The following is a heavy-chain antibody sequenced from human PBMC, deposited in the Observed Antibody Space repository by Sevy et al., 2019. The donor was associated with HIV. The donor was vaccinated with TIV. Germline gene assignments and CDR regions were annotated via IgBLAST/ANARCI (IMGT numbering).Heavy chain of an antibody. J-gene: IGHJ3*02. Sequence: GGSLRLSCAASGFTFSSYAMHWVRQAPGKGLEWVAVISYDGSNKYYADSVKGRFTISRDNSKNTRYLQMNSLRAEDTAVYYCARQQYYYDSSGYYSPDAFDIWGQGTMVTVSS. CDR3: ARQQYYYDSSGYYSPDAFDI. CDR2: ISYDGSNK. V-gene: IGHV3-30-3*01. CDR1: GFTFSSYA. D-gene: IGHD3-22*01.